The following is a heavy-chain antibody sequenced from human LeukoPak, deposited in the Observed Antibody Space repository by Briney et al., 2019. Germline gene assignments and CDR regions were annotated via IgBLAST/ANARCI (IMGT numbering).Heavy chain of an antibody. V-gene: IGHV1-2*02. D-gene: IGHD5-18*01. J-gene: IGHJ4*02. CDR1: GYTFTGYF. Sequence: ASVKVSFKASGYTFTGYFVHWVRQAPGQGLQWMGWINPTTGGTNYAQNFQGRVTMTRDTSISTAYMELSRLSSDDTAMYYCARGGPYTYGNFHYWGQGTLVTVSS. CDR3: ARGGPYTYGNFHY. CDR2: INPTTGGT.